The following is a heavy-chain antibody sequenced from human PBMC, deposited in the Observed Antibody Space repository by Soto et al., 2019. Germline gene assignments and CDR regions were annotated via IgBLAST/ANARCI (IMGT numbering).Heavy chain of an antibody. CDR1: GFSLTASGVA. J-gene: IGHJ4*02. V-gene: IGHV2-5*02. CDR2: IYGDDDK. CDR3: AHSSAGAGEMDYFDY. D-gene: IGHD3-10*01. Sequence: QITLEASGPTLVKPTQTLTLTCSCSGFSLTASGVAVGWIRQPPGKALGWLALIYGDDDKRYRSSLKNRLTITMDIPKNQVVLTMSGRDPMYSALFFCAHSSAGAGEMDYFDYWVQGTLVTVSS.